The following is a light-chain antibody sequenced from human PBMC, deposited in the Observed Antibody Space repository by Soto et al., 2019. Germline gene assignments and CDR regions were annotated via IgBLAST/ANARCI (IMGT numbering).Light chain of an antibody. CDR1: RSNIGSNS. Sequence: QSVLNQPASASGTPGQRVIISCSGSRSNIGSNSVNWYRFLPGTAPKLLIYRGDQRPSGVPDRISGSKSGASGSLAISGLQSEDEADDYCATWDDSLNGWVVGGGTKLTVL. CDR3: ATWDDSLNGWV. V-gene: IGLV1-44*01. J-gene: IGLJ3*02. CDR2: RGD.